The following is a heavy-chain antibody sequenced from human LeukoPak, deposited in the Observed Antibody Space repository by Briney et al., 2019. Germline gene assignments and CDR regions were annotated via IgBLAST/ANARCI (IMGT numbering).Heavy chain of an antibody. CDR2: ISSSGSTI. Sequence: GGSLRLSCAASGFTFSDYYMSWIRQALGKGLEWVSYISSSGSTIYYADSVKGRFTISRDNAKTSLYLQMNSLRAEDTAVYYCARVVSTLQTRYYYGLDVWGQGTTVTVSS. V-gene: IGHV3-11*01. J-gene: IGHJ6*02. CDR3: ARVVSTLQTRYYYGLDV. CDR1: GFTFSDYY. D-gene: IGHD2-2*01.